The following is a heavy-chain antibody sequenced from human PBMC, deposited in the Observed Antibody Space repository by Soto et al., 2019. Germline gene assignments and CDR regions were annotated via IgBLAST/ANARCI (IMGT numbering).Heavy chain of an antibody. CDR2: IIPIFTTT. D-gene: IGHD6-13*01. V-gene: IGHV1-69*12. CDR3: AREVAADGSFREDVFDI. Sequence: QVHLVQSGAEVKKPGSSVKVSCKAPGGTFSNHAINWVRQAPGQGLEWMGRIIPIFTTTNYAQKFQSRVTETADQPTITEYMELSSLKHDDTAIYYCAREVAADGSFREDVFDIWGQGTLVTVSS. CDR1: GGTFSNHA. J-gene: IGHJ3*02.